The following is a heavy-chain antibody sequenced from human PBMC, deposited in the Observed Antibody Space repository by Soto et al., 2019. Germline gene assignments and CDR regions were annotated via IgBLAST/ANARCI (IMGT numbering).Heavy chain of an antibody. D-gene: IGHD3-10*01. J-gene: IGHJ4*02. V-gene: IGHV1-69*08. CDR2: IIPILGIA. Sequence: QVQLVQSGAEVKKPGSSVKVSCKASGGSFSSYTISWVRQAPGQGLEWMGRIIPILGIAYYAQQFQGRVTITADKSTSTAYMELSSLRSEDTAVYYCAREEYYYGSGAFFDYWGQGALVTVSS. CDR1: GGSFSSYT. CDR3: AREEYYYGSGAFFDY.